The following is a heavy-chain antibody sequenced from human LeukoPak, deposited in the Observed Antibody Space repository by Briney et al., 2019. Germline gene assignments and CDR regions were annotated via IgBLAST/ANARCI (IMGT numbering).Heavy chain of an antibody. CDR1: GFTFSSYG. Sequence: GGSLRLSCAASGFTFSSYGMHWVRQAPGKGLEWVAVIWYDGSNKYYADSVKGRFTISRDDSKNTLYLQMNSLRAEDTAVYYCARGGLLWFGSTLYYFDYWGQGTLVTVSS. CDR2: IWYDGSNK. J-gene: IGHJ4*02. V-gene: IGHV3-33*01. D-gene: IGHD3-10*01. CDR3: ARGGLLWFGSTLYYFDY.